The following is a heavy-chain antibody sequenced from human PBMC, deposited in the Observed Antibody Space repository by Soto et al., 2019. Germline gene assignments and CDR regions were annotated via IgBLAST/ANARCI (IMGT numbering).Heavy chain of an antibody. V-gene: IGHV3-23*01. J-gene: IGHJ6*03. D-gene: IGHD6-6*01. CDR1: GFTFSSYA. Sequence: GGSLRLSCAASGFTFSSYAMSWVRQAPGKGLEWVSAISGSGGSTYYADSVKGRFTISRDNSKNTLYLQMNSLRAEDTAVYYCASLVTPDSSSSSLFILFHYYYYMDVWGKGTTVTVSS. CDR2: ISGSGGST. CDR3: ASLVTPDSSSSSLFILFHYYYYMDV.